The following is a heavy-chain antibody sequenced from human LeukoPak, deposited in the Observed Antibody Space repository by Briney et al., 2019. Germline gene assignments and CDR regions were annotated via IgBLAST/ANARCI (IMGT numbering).Heavy chain of an antibody. CDR1: GGSISDWY. J-gene: IGHJ3*02. Sequence: PSETLSLTCTVSGGSISDWYWSWIRQPPGKRLEWMGYIEDTGNTAYNPSLESRVAISLDMSKNQFYLTLTSMTAADAAVYYCARGVPDHNVEIWGQGTMVTVSS. CDR3: ARGVPDHNVEI. D-gene: IGHD3-10*01. V-gene: IGHV4-59*01. CDR2: IEDTGNT.